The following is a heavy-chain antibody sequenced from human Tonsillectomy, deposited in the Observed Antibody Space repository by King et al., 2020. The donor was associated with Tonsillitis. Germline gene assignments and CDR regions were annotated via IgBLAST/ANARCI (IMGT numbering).Heavy chain of an antibody. CDR1: GGSIIPYY. Sequence: LQLQESGPGLVKPSETLSLTCSVSGGSIIPYYWSWVRQPAGKGLEWLGRIFTSGSTNYNPSLKGRLTMSVDSSNNQSSLKLTSVTAADTAVYFCAKCPWGFGDNSYYGMEVWGQGTTVTVSS. J-gene: IGHJ6*02. CDR3: AKCPWGFGDNSYYGMEV. CDR2: IFTSGST. V-gene: IGHV4-4*07. D-gene: IGHD3-10*01.